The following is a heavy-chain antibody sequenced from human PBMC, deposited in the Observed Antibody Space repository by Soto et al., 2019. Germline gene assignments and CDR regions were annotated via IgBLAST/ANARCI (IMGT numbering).Heavy chain of an antibody. CDR3: ARGWRFLEWLPPHMDV. Sequence: GASVKVSCKASGYTFTCYYMHWVRQAPGQGLERMGWMNPNSGNTGYAQKFQGRVTMTRNTSISTAYMELSSLRSEDTAVYYCARGWRFLEWLPPHMDVWGKGTTVTVSS. V-gene: IGHV1-8*02. CDR2: MNPNSGNT. D-gene: IGHD3-3*01. J-gene: IGHJ6*03. CDR1: GYTFTCYY.